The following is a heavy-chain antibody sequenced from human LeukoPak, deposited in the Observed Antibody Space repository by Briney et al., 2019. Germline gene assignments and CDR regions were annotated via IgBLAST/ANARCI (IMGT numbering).Heavy chain of an antibody. CDR3: AREQAARDCGFDY. CDR2: ISTNGGST. J-gene: IGHJ4*02. D-gene: IGHD6-6*01. Sequence: GGSLRLSCAASGFTFSSYPMHSVRQAPRKGLEYVSGISTNGGSTYYANSVKGRFTLSRDNSKNTLYLHMGSLRAEDMAVYYCAREQAARDCGFDYWGQGTLVTVSS. V-gene: IGHV3-64*01. CDR1: GFTFSSYP.